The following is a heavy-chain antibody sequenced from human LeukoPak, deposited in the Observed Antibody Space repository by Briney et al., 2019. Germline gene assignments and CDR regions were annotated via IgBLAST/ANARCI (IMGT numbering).Heavy chain of an antibody. Sequence: GGSLRLSCAASGFTFSSYAMSWVRQAPGKGLEWVSAISGSGGSTYYADSVKGRFTISRDNSKNTLYLQMNSLRAEDTAVYYCAEREQAAWGAFDIWGQGTMVTVSS. D-gene: IGHD1-26*01. V-gene: IGHV3-23*01. J-gene: IGHJ3*02. CDR1: GFTFSSYA. CDR3: AEREQAAWGAFDI. CDR2: ISGSGGST.